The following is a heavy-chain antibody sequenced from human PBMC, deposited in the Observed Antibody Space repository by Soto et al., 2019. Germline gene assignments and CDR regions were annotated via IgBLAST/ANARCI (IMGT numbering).Heavy chain of an antibody. V-gene: IGHV3-15*05. CDR1: GFRFTGAW. J-gene: IGHJ4*02. Sequence: PGGSLRLSCRVAGFRFTGAWMRWVRQAPGKGLEWVGRMKSIGSGGTTDYATSVKGRFTLSRDDSRNTLYVQMNSLNTEDAAVSYSCRSHTINYFFNIWAQGTLVTVSS. CDR3: CRSHTINYFFNI. D-gene: IGHD1-7*01. CDR2: MKSIGSGGTT.